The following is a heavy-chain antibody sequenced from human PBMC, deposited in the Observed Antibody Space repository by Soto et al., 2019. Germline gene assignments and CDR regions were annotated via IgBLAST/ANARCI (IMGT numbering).Heavy chain of an antibody. CDR2: IFYAGNT. V-gene: IGHV4-39*01. Sequence: SETLSLTCNVSGGSISSSRSYWAWFRQPPGKELEWIANIFYAGNTYYNPSLKSRVTVSVDTSKNQFSLKLDSVTAADTAVYYCARQAAAPGIDMWFDPWGQGTLVTVSS. CDR3: ARQAAAPGIDMWFDP. J-gene: IGHJ5*02. CDR1: GGSISSSRSY. D-gene: IGHD6-13*01.